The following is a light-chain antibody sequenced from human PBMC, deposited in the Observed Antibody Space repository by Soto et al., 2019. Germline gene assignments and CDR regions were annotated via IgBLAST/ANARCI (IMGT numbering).Light chain of an antibody. Sequence: DIQLTQSPSFLSASVGDRVSITCRASQGIGSYLAWYQQKPGTAPNLLIYAASTLQSGVPSRFSGSRSGTEYTLSITSLQPADLATNYCHPLNEYPLPFGGGTKV. V-gene: IGKV1-9*01. CDR1: QGIGSY. CDR3: HPLNEYPLP. CDR2: AAS. J-gene: IGKJ4*01.